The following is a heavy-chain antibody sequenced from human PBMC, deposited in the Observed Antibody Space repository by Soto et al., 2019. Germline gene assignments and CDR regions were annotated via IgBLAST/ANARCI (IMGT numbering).Heavy chain of an antibody. CDR3: ARGGSSWSAEYYEH. Sequence: GASVKVSCTASGYTFTKYGISWVRQAPGQGPEWMGWISGFNGNTKFARKVQGRVTLTTDTSATTAYMELRGLRSDDTAVYYCARGGSSWSAEYYEHWGQGTLVTVSS. CDR2: ISGFNGNT. CDR1: GYTFTKYG. V-gene: IGHV1-18*04. J-gene: IGHJ1*01. D-gene: IGHD6-13*01.